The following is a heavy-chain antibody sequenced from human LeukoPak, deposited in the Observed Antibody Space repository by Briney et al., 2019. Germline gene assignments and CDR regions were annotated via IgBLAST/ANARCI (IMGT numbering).Heavy chain of an antibody. CDR1: GGSISSSSYY. CDR2: IYYSGST. J-gene: IGHJ4*02. V-gene: IGHV4-39*01. CDR3: ARTVVNYFDY. Sequence: SETLSLTCTVSGGSISSSSYYWGWIRQPPGKGLEWIGSIYYSGSTYYNPSLKSRATISVDTSKNQFSLKLSSVTAADTAVYYCARTVVNYFDYWGQGTLVTVSS.